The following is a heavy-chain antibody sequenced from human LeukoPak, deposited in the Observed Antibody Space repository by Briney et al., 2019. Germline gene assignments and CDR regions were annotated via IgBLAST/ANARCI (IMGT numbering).Heavy chain of an antibody. V-gene: IGHV1-2*02. D-gene: IGHD1-7*01. CDR1: GYTFTGYY. CDR2: INPNSGGT. Sequence: GASVKVSCKASGYTFTGYYMHWVRQAPGQGLEWMGWINPNSGGTNYAQKFQGRVTMTRDTSISTAYMELSRLRSDDTAVYYCARNGGNYGGGTIDYWGQGTLVTVSS. J-gene: IGHJ4*02. CDR3: ARNGGNYGGGTIDY.